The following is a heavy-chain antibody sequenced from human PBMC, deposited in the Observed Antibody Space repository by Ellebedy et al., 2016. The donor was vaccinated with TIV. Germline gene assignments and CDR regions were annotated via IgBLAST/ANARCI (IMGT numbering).Heavy chain of an antibody. Sequence: AASVKVSCKGSGYTFTNHGITWVQQAPGQGLEWMGWVSAYNGDIKYAQKFQDRVTMTTDTSTSSGYMELRSLRSDDTAVYFCATGRSMIRGFDYWGQGTLVTVSS. CDR2: VSAYNGDI. V-gene: IGHV1-18*01. CDR1: GYTFTNHG. J-gene: IGHJ4*02. D-gene: IGHD3-10*01. CDR3: ATGRSMIRGFDY.